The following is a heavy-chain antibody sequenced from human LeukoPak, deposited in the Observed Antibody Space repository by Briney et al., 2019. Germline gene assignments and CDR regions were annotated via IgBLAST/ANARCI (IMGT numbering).Heavy chain of an antibody. D-gene: IGHD3-22*01. Sequence: GGSLRLSCAASGFTFDDYAMHWDRQAPGKGLEWVSGISWNSGSIGYADSVKGRFTISRDNAKNSLYLQMNSLRAEDMALYYCAKVGHYYDSSGYYDYWGQGTLVTVSS. CDR1: GFTFDDYA. CDR3: AKVGHYYDSSGYYDY. V-gene: IGHV3-9*03. CDR2: ISWNSGSI. J-gene: IGHJ4*02.